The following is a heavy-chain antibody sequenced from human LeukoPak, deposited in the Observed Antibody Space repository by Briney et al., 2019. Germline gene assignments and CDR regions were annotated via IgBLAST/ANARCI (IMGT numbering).Heavy chain of an antibody. CDR2: IYASGST. CDR3: ARGNTNWEEINY. J-gene: IGHJ4*02. D-gene: IGHD1-1*01. V-gene: IGHV4-4*07. Sequence: SETLSLTCTVSGGSISSYYWNWIRQPAGKGLEWIGRIYASGSTNYNPSLKSRVTMSVDSSKNQFSLKLYSVTAADTAVYYCARGNTNWEEINYWGQGALVTVSS. CDR1: GGSISSYY.